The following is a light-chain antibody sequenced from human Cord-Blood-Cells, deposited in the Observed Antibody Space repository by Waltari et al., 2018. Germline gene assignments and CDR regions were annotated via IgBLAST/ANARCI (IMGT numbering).Light chain of an antibody. Sequence: DIQMTQSPSSLPASVGDRVTITCRASQSISSYLNWYQQKPGKAPKLLIYAASSLQSGVPSRFSGSGSGTEFTLTISSLQPEDFATYYCQQSYSTPWTFGQGTKVEIK. CDR1: QSISSY. J-gene: IGKJ1*01. V-gene: IGKV1-39*01. CDR3: QQSYSTPWT. CDR2: AAS.